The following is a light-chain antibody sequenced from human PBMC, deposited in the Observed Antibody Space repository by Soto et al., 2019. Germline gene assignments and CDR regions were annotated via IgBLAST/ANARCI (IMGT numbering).Light chain of an antibody. J-gene: IGLJ2*01. CDR1: SGHSSYA. CDR3: QTWDTGARVI. V-gene: IGLV4-69*01. Sequence: QLVLTQSPSASASLGASVKLTCTLSSGHSSYAIAWHQQQPEKGPRYLMKLSSDGSHSKVDGIPDRFSGSSSGAERYLTISRLQSEDEADYYCQTWDTGARVIFGGGTKLTVL. CDR2: LSSDGSH.